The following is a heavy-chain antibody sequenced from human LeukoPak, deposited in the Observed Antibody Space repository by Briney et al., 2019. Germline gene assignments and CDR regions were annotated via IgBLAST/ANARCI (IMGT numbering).Heavy chain of an antibody. V-gene: IGHV4-4*07. J-gene: IGHJ4*02. CDR1: GGSINNYY. CDR2: IYTSGST. Sequence: SETLSLTCIVSGGSINNYYWNWIRQPAGQGLEWIGRIYTSGSTNYNPSLKSRVTMSVDTSKNQFSLKLRSVTAADTAVYYCARVGSGVYDYWGQGALVTVSS. CDR3: ARVGSGVYDY. D-gene: IGHD2-15*01.